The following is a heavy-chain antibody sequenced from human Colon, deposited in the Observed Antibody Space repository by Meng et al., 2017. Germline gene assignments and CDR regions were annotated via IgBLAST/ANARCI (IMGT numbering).Heavy chain of an antibody. V-gene: IGHV1-3*01. CDR3: VRDPTGGSFHYFDS. Sequence: QVHLVQSGAEVKKPGASVKLSCKASGNNFTSNTIHWVRQAPGQRPEWMGWINAGSGNTKYSLKFQNRVTLTRDTSASTAYLEVKSLTSRDTAVYYCVRDPTGGSFHYFDSWGQGALVTVSS. J-gene: IGHJ4*02. D-gene: IGHD1-14*01. CDR1: GNNFTSNT. CDR2: INAGSGNT.